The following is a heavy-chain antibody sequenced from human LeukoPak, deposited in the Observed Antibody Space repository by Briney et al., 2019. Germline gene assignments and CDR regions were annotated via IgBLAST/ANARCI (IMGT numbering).Heavy chain of an antibody. V-gene: IGHV1-18*01. Sequence: ASVKVSCKASGYTFTSYGISWVRQAPGQGLEWMGWNSAYNGNTNYAQKLQGRVTMTTDTSTSTAYMELRSLRSDDTAVYYCASPPFRFCSSTSCLWFDPWAQGTLVPVSS. CDR1: GYTFTSYG. J-gene: IGHJ5*02. CDR3: ASPPFRFCSSTSCLWFDP. CDR2: NSAYNGNT. D-gene: IGHD2-2*01.